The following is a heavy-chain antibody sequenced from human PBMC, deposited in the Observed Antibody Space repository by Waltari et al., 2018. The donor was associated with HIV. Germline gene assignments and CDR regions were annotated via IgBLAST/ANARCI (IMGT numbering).Heavy chain of an antibody. D-gene: IGHD6-19*01. CDR1: GLTFDCYA. V-gene: IGHV3-9*01. CDR3: AKDLAPYGSHGWSLDY. CDR2: ISWNSGSI. J-gene: IGHJ4*02. Sequence: EVQLVESGGGLVQPGRSLRLSCAAPGLTFDCYAMHWVRPAPGKGLEWVSGISWNSGSIGYADSVKGRFTISRDNAKNSLYLQMNSLRAEDTALYYCAKDLAPYGSHGWSLDYWGQGTLVTVSS.